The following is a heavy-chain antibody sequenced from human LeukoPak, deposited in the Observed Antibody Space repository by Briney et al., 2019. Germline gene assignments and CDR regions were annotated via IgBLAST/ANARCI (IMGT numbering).Heavy chain of an antibody. D-gene: IGHD3-16*01. J-gene: IGHJ6*03. Sequence: SETLSLTCAVYGGSFSGYYWSWIRQPPRKGLEWIGEINHSGSTNYNPSLKSRVTISVDTSKNQFSLKLSSVTAADTAVYYCARETRGSYYYYYYYMDVWGKGTTVTVSS. CDR3: ARETRGSYYYYYYYMDV. CDR2: INHSGST. V-gene: IGHV4-34*01. CDR1: GGSFSGYY.